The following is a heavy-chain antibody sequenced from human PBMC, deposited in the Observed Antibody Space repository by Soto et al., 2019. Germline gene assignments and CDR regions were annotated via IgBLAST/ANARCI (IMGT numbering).Heavy chain of an antibody. J-gene: IGHJ6*02. Sequence: QVQLVQSGAEVKKPGSSVKVSCKASGGTFSSYAISWVRQAPGQGLEWMGGIIPIFGTANYAQKFQGRVTITADESTSTAYMELSSLTSEDTAVYYCARSWVAGKLQDYYYGMDVRGQGTTVTVSS. CDR3: ARSWVAGKLQDYYYGMDV. V-gene: IGHV1-69*01. D-gene: IGHD1-1*01. CDR1: GGTFSSYA. CDR2: IIPIFGTA.